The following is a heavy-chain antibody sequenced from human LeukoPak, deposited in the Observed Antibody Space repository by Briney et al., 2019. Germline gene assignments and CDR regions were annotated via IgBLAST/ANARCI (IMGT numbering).Heavy chain of an antibody. V-gene: IGHV1-69*05. J-gene: IGHJ3*02. CDR2: IIPIFGTA. CDR1: GGTFSSYA. CDR3: ASPVAVTAKSDAFDI. Sequence: ASVKVSCKASGGTFSSYAISWVRQAPGQGLEWLGRIIPIFGTANYAQKFQGRVTITTDESTSTAYMELSSLRSEDTAVYYCASPVAVTAKSDAFDIWGQGTMVTVSS. D-gene: IGHD2-21*02.